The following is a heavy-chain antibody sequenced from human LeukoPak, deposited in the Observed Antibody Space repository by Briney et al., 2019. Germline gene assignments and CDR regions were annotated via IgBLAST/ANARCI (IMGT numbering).Heavy chain of an antibody. D-gene: IGHD5-18*01. CDR2: ISSSGSTI. CDR3: AREDGYSYGYDY. V-gene: IGHV3-48*03. J-gene: IGHJ4*02. Sequence: GGSLRLSCAASGFTFSIYEMNWVRQAPGKGLEWVSYISSSGSTIYYADSVKGRFTISRDNAKNSLYLQMNSLRAEDTAVYYCAREDGYSYGYDYWGQGTLVTVSS. CDR1: GFTFSIYE.